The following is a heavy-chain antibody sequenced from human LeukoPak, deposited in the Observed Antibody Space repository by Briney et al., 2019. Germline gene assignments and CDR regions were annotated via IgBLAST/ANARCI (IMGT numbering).Heavy chain of an antibody. CDR2: IYYSGST. CDR3: ARDPRGGVTVFDY. J-gene: IGHJ4*02. CDR1: GGSISSSSYY. Sequence: SETLSLTCTVSGGSISSSSYYWGWIRQPPGKGLEWIGSIYYSGSTYYNPSLKSRVTISVDTSKNQFSLKLSSVTAAGTAVYYCARDPRGGVTVFDYWGQGTLVTVSS. D-gene: IGHD2-21*02. V-gene: IGHV4-39*07.